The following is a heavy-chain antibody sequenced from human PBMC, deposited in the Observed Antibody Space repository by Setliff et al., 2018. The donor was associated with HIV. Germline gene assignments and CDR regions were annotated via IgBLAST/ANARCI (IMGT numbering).Heavy chain of an antibody. CDR1: GYTSTGYY. V-gene: IGHV1-2*06. CDR3: ARVHSPGAAAATGYFQH. D-gene: IGHD6-13*01. Sequence: ASVKVSCKASGYTSTGYYMHWVRQAPGQGLEWMGRINPNSGGTNYAQKFQGRVTMTRDTSISTAYMELSRLRSDDTAVYYCARVHSPGAAAATGYFQHWGQGTLVTVSS. J-gene: IGHJ1*01. CDR2: INPNSGGT.